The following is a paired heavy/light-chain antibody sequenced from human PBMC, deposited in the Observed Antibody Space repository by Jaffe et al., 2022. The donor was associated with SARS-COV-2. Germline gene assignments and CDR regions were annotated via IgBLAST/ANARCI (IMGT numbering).Light chain of an antibody. CDR1: QDISNY. CDR2: DAS. J-gene: IGKJ3*01. CDR3: QQYDNLFT. V-gene: IGKV1-33*01. Sequence: DIQMTQSPSSLSASVGDRVTITCQASQDISNYLNWYQQKPGKAPKLLIYDASNLETGVPSRFSGSGSGTDFTFTISSLQPEDIATYYCQQYDNLFTFGPGTKVDIK.
Heavy chain of an antibody. J-gene: IGHJ4*02. D-gene: IGHD3-10*01. Sequence: QLQLQESGSGLVKPSQTLSLTCAVSGGSISSGGYSWSWIRQPPGKGLEWIGYIYHSGSTYYNPSLKSRVTISVDRSKNQFSLKLSSVTAADTAVYYCARAGSPTIYGNSRVYFDYWGQGTLVTVSS. V-gene: IGHV4-30-2*01. CDR2: IYHSGST. CDR1: GGSISSGGYS. CDR3: ARAGSPTIYGNSRVYFDY.